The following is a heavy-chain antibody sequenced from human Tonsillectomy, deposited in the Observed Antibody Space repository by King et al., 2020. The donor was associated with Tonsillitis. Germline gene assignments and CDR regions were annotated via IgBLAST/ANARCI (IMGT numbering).Heavy chain of an antibody. Sequence: VQLVESGGGLVQPGGSLRLSCVASGFTISGSWMHWARHSPGKGLMWVSRMNMDGSTRTYAESVKGRFTISRDNAKNTLYMEMNSLRAEDTAVYYCVSWGSWNEYYWGQGTLVTVSS. D-gene: IGHD1-1*01. CDR3: VSWGSWNEYY. V-gene: IGHV3-74*01. J-gene: IGHJ4*02. CDR1: GFTISGSW. CDR2: MNMDGSTR.